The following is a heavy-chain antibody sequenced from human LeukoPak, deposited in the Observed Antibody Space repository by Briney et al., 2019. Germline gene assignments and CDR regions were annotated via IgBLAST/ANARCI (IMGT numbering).Heavy chain of an antibody. J-gene: IGHJ5*02. Sequence: GASVKVCCKASAYTFTSYGISWVRQPHGQGLEWMGWITAYNGNTNYAQKLQGRVTMTTDTSKSTAYMELRSLRSDDTAVYYCARGGDVTMVRGVIINPHTSVSWFDPWGQGTLVTVSS. CDR1: AYTFTSYG. CDR3: ARGGDVTMVRGVIINPHTSVSWFDP. D-gene: IGHD3-10*01. V-gene: IGHV1-18*01. CDR2: ITAYNGNT.